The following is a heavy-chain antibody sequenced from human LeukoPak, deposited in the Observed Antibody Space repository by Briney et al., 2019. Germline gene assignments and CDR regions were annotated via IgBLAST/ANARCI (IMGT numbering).Heavy chain of an antibody. Sequence: SETLSLTCTVSGGSISGYFWTWIRQPPGQGLEWIGRSYTSGSNNYNPTLERRVTMSLDTSKNHFSLNLTSVTAADTAVYYCAREPTSGREPTSGRPLDYWGQGTLVTVSS. CDR1: GGSISGYF. J-gene: IGHJ4*02. CDR3: AREPTSGREPTSGRPLDY. V-gene: IGHV4-4*07. D-gene: IGHD5-12*01. CDR2: SYTSGSN.